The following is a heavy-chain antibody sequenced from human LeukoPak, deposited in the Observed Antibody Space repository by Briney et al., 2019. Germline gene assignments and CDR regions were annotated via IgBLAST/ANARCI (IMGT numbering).Heavy chain of an antibody. Sequence: SVKVSCKASGGTFSSYAFNWVRQAPGQGLEWMGGIIPMYGTTKYAQEFQGRVTITADVSTSTTYMELNSLRSEDTAVYYCARDPSGTYYNWFDPWGQGTLVTVSS. CDR2: IIPMYGTT. D-gene: IGHD1-26*01. CDR1: GGTFSSYA. V-gene: IGHV1-69*13. J-gene: IGHJ5*02. CDR3: ARDPSGTYYNWFDP.